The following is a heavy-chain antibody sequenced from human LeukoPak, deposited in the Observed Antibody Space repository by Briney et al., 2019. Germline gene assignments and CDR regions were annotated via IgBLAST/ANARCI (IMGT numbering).Heavy chain of an antibody. V-gene: IGHV3-7*05. CDR1: GFTVSSYW. J-gene: IGHJ1*01. CDR2: IKQDGRAK. D-gene: IGHD6-13*01. CDR3: SLEGSSWYRYFED. Sequence: GGSLRLSCAASGFTVSSYWMSWVRQAPGKGLEWVANIKQDGRAKYYVDSVKGRFPISRGNAKNSLYLQMNSLRAEDTAVYYSSLEGSSWYRYFEDWGQGTLVTV.